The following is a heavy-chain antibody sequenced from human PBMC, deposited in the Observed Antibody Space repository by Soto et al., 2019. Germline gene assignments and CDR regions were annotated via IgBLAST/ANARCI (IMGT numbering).Heavy chain of an antibody. J-gene: IGHJ5*02. V-gene: IGHV4-39*01. CDR1: GGSISSSSYY. Sequence: ASETLSLTCTVSGGSISSSSYYWGWIRQPPGKGLEWIGSIYYSGSTYYNPSLKSRVTISVDTSKNQFSLKLSSVTAADTAVYYCARQGSTDSSSWLGSWGQGTLLTVSS. CDR3: ARQGSTDSSSWLGS. CDR2: IYYSGST. D-gene: IGHD6-13*01.